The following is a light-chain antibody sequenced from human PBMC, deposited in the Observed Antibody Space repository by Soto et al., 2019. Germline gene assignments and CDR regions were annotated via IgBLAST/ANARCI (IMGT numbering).Light chain of an antibody. V-gene: IGKV1-27*01. Sequence: DIQMTQSPSSLSAPVGDRVTITCRASQDIRSYLAWYQQKPGRVPKLLIYGASTLQSGVPSRFSGSGSGTDFTLTISSPQPEDVATYYCQKYNSVPLTFGPGTKVDLK. CDR2: GAS. J-gene: IGKJ3*01. CDR1: QDIRSY. CDR3: QKYNSVPLT.